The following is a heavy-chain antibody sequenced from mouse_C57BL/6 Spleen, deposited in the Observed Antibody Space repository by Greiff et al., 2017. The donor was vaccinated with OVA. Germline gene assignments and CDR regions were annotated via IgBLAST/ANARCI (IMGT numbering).Heavy chain of an antibody. CDR3: ARSYYYGSANWYFDV. CDR2: IYPGDGDT. Sequence: QVHVKQSGAELVKPGASVKISCKASGYAFSSYWMNWVKQRPGKGLEWIGQIYPGDGDTNYNGKFKGKATLTADKSSSTAYMQLSSLTSEDSAVYFCARSYYYGSANWYFDVWGTGTTVTVSS. J-gene: IGHJ1*03. D-gene: IGHD1-1*01. CDR1: GYAFSSYW. V-gene: IGHV1-80*01.